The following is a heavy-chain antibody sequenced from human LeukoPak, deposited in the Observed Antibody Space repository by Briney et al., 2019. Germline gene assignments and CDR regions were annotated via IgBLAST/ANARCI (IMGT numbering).Heavy chain of an antibody. CDR2: IIPILGIA. CDR1: GGTFSSYA. J-gene: IGHJ6*02. Sequence: ASVKVSCKASGGTFSSYAISWVRQAPGQGLEWMGRIIPILGIANYAQKFQGRVTITADKSTSTAYMELSSLRSEDTAVYYCARSYYYDSSGYYYGLGPPHRHYYYGMDVWGQGTTVTVSS. CDR3: ARSYYYDSSGYYYGLGPPHRHYYYGMDV. V-gene: IGHV1-69*04. D-gene: IGHD3-22*01.